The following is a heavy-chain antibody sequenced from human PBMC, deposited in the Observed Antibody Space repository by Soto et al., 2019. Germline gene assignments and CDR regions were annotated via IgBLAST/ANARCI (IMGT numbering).Heavy chain of an antibody. V-gene: IGHV3-30*03. D-gene: IGHD6-13*01. CDR1: GFTFSSYG. J-gene: IGHJ5*02. CDR3: VHSSSWNWLDP. CDR2: ISYDGRVQ. Sequence: QVQLVESGGGVVQPGRSLRLSCAASGFTFSSYGMHWVRQAPGKGLEWVAVISYDGRVQYYADSVKGRFTISRDNSKNTLYLEMNSLRAEDSAVYYGVHSSSWNWLDPWGQGTLVTVSS.